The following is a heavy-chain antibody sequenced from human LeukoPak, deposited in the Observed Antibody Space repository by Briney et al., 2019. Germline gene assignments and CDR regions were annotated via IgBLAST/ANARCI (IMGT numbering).Heavy chain of an antibody. V-gene: IGHV1-46*01. J-gene: IGHJ4*02. CDR1: GYTFTSYY. D-gene: IGHD6-19*01. CDR2: INPSGGST. Sequence: ASVKVSCKASGYTFTSYYMHWVRQAPGQGLEWMGIINPSGGSTSYAQKFQGRVTMTRDMSTSTVYMELSSLRSEDTAVYYCARGVKVAVAGIYYFDYWGQGTLVTVSS. CDR3: ARGVKVAVAGIYYFDY.